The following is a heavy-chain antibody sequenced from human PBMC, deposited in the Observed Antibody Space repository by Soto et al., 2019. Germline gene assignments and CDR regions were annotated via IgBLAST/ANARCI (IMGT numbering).Heavy chain of an antibody. CDR2: ISGSGGST. Sequence: EVQVLESGGGLVQPGGSLRLSCAASGFTFSSYAMSWVRQAPGKGLEWVSAISGSGGSTYYADSVKGRFTISRDNSKSTRYLQVNSLRAEDTAVYYCAMERDVVSAYPRFLAYWGQGTLVPVSS. CDR3: AMERDVVSAYPRFLAY. V-gene: IGHV3-23*01. J-gene: IGHJ4*02. D-gene: IGHD2-21*02. CDR1: GFTFSSYA.